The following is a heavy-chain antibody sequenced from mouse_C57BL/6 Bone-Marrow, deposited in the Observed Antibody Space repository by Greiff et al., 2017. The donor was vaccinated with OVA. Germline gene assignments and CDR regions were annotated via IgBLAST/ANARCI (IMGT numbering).Heavy chain of an antibody. V-gene: IGHV1-55*01. CDR2: IYPGSGST. J-gene: IGHJ2*01. CDR1: GYTFTSYW. Sequence: QVQLQQPGAELVKPGASVKMSCKASGYTFTSYWITWVKQRPGQGLEWIGDIYPGSGSTNYNEKFKSKATLTVDTSSSTAYMQLSSLTSEDSAVYYYAPNYYGSSYYYFDYWGQGTTLTVSS. CDR3: APNYYGSSYYYFDY. D-gene: IGHD1-1*01.